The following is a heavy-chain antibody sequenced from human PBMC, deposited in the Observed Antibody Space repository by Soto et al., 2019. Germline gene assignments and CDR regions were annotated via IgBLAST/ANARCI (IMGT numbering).Heavy chain of an antibody. CDR1: GFTFNTYS. CDR2: ISYDGINK. V-gene: IGHV3-30*03. Sequence: QVQLVESGGGVVQPGRSLGLSCAASGFTFNTYSMHWVRQAPGKGQEWVAAISYDGINKYYADSVKGRFTISRDNSKNTLYVQMNSLRAEDTAVYYCARSPQPTRGIHWYFDLWGRGILVTVSS. J-gene: IGHJ2*01. D-gene: IGHD2-2*01. CDR3: ARSPQPTRGIHWYFDL.